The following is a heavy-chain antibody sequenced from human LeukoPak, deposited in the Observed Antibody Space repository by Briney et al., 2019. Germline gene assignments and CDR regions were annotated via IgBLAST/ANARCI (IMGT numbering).Heavy chain of an antibody. CDR3: ARVRPSIAVAGIGPIDY. J-gene: IGHJ4*02. D-gene: IGHD6-19*01. CDR1: GGSVSSDSYY. CDR2: IYYSGGT. V-gene: IGHV4-61*01. Sequence: SETLSLTCTVSGGSVSSDSYYWSWIRQPPGKGLEWIGYIYYSGGTNYNPSLESRVTISVDTSKDQFSLKLSSVTAADTAVYYCARVRPSIAVAGIGPIDYWGQGTLVTVSS.